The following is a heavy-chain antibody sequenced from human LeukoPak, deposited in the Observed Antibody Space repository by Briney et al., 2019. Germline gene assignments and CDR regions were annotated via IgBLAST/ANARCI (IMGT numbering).Heavy chain of an antibody. J-gene: IGHJ4*02. Sequence: GGSLRLSCAASGFTVSSNYMSWVRQAPGKGLEWVSVIYSGGSTYYADSVKGRFTISRDNSKNTLYLQINSLRAEDTAVYYCARGTVVTTGFNRAFDYWGQGTLVTVSS. D-gene: IGHD3-22*01. CDR3: ARGTVVTTGFNRAFDY. CDR1: GFTVSSNY. V-gene: IGHV3-53*01. CDR2: IYSGGST.